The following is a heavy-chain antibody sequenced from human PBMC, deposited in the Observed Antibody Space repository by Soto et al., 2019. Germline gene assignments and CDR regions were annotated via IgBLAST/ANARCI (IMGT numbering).Heavy chain of an antibody. CDR2: INRDGSIT. V-gene: IGHV3-74*01. J-gene: IGHJ4*02. CDR3: ARSTCQQYFDY. Sequence: EVQLVESGGGLVQPGGSLRLSCAASGFTFSTYWMHWVRQAPGTGLVCVSRINRDGSITNYADSVKGRFSISRDNAKNPLNLQMNSLRAEDTDVYYCARSTCQQYFDYLGQGTLGTVSS. CDR1: GFTFSTYW.